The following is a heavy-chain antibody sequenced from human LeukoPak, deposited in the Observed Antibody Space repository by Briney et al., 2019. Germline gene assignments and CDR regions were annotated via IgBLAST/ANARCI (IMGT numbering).Heavy chain of an antibody. Sequence: SETLSLTCTVSGVSISSSSYYWGWIRQPPGKGLEWIGTIYYSGSTYYNPSLKSRLTMSVDTSKNQFSLKLSSVTVADTAIYYCARQTYYYDSSGHPYWYFDLLGRGTLVTVSS. V-gene: IGHV4-39*01. D-gene: IGHD3-22*01. CDR3: ARQTYYYDSSGHPYWYFDL. CDR1: GVSISSSSYY. J-gene: IGHJ2*01. CDR2: IYYSGST.